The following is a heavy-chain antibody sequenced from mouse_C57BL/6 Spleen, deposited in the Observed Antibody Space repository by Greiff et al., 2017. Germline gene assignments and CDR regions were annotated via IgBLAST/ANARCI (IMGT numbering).Heavy chain of an antibody. J-gene: IGHJ2*01. V-gene: IGHV5-16*01. CDR1: GFTFSDYY. CDR3: ARESPGHYFDY. Sequence: EVKLVESEGGLVQPGSSMKLSCTASGFTFSDYYMAWVRQVPEKGLEWVANINYDGSSTYYLDSLKSRFIISRDNAKNILYLQMSSLKSEDTATYYCARESPGHYFDYWGQGTTLTVSS. CDR2: INYDGSST.